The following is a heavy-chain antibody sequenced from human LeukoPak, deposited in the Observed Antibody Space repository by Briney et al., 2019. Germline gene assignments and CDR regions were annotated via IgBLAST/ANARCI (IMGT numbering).Heavy chain of an antibody. Sequence: GGSLRLSCAASGFTFSSYAMSWVRQAPGKGLEWVSAISGSGGSTYYADSVKGRFTISRDNSKNTLYLQMNSLRAEDTAVYYCAREGLDCSSTSCQPYYFDYWGQGTLVTVSS. J-gene: IGHJ4*02. CDR3: AREGLDCSSTSCQPYYFDY. D-gene: IGHD2-2*01. CDR2: ISGSGGST. V-gene: IGHV3-23*01. CDR1: GFTFSSYA.